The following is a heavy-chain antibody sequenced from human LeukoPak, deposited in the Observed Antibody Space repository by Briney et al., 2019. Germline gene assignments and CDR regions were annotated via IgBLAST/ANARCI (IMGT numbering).Heavy chain of an antibody. CDR2: IYHSGST. J-gene: IGHJ4*02. CDR1: GYSISSGYY. Sequence: SETLSLTCTVSGYSISSGYYWGWIRQPPGKGLEWIGSIYHSGSTYYNPSLKSRVTISVDTSKNQFSLKLSSVTAADTAVYYCARSGPRAPLRYWGQGTLVTVSS. V-gene: IGHV4-38-2*02. CDR3: ARSGPRAPLRY. D-gene: IGHD3-10*01.